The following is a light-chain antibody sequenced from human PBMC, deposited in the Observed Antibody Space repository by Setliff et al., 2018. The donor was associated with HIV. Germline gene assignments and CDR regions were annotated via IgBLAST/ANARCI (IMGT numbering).Light chain of an antibody. CDR2: TNN. Sequence: QSVLTQPPSASGTPEQRVTISCSGSRSNIGSNSVNWYRQLPGTAPKLLIYTNNQRPSGVPDRFSGSKSGTSASLAISGLQSEDEADYYCAAWDDSLSGVVFGGGTKVTVL. CDR3: AAWDDSLSGVV. CDR1: RSNIGSNS. V-gene: IGLV1-44*01. J-gene: IGLJ3*02.